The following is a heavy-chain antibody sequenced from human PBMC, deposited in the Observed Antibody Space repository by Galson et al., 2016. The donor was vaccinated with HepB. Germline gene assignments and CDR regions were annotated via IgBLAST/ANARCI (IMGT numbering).Heavy chain of an antibody. J-gene: IGHJ4*02. CDR1: GYIFTNYW. Sequence: QSGAEVKKPGESLRISCKASGYIFTNYWITWVRQMPRKGLEWMGRIDPRDSSTKSSPSFQGHVTISTDKSINTASLQWGSLKASDTAMYYCARHALGRNGWHYFDYWSQGTLVTVSS. CDR3: ARHALGRNGWHYFDY. D-gene: IGHD6-19*01. CDR2: IDPRDSST. V-gene: IGHV5-10-1*01.